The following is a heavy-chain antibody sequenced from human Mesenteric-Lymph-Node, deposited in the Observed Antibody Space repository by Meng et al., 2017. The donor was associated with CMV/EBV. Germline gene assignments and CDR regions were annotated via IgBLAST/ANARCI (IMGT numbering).Heavy chain of an antibody. V-gene: IGHV1-2*02. CDR2: INPNSGDT. J-gene: IGHJ4*02. D-gene: IGHD2-2*01. CDR1: GYIFTGYY. Sequence: ASVKVSCKASGYIFTGYYMHWVRQAPGQGLEWMGWINPNSGDTNYAQKFQGRVTMTRDTSISTAYMELSRLRSDDTAVYYCARDIFRGYCSSTSCSDYWGQGTLVIVS. CDR3: ARDIFRGYCSSTSCSDY.